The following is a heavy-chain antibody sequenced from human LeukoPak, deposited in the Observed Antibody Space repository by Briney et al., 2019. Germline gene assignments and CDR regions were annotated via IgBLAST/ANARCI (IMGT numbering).Heavy chain of an antibody. V-gene: IGHV4-39*07. Sequence: SETLSLTCTVSGGSISSSSYYWGWLRQPPGRGLEWVGSIYYSGSTYYNPSLKSRVTISVDTSKNQFSLKKSSVTAADTAVYYCARQEVVPAAMWDAFDIWGQGTMVTVSS. J-gene: IGHJ3*02. CDR1: GGSISSSSYY. D-gene: IGHD2-2*01. CDR3: ARQEVVPAAMWDAFDI. CDR2: IYYSGST.